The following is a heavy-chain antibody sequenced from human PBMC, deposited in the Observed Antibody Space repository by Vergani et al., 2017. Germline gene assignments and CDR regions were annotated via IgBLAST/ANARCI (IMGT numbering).Heavy chain of an antibody. CDR1: GCTFSNYD. V-gene: IGHV3-30*02. CDR3: AKRFRGWGSDY. J-gene: IGHJ4*02. Sequence: QVQLVESGGGVVQRGGSLRLSCATSGCTFSNYDMQWIRQGPGKGLEFVAFIQFDGSNQYYADSVKGRFTLSRDFSKNTLYLQMNSLRTDDTATYYCAKRFRGWGSDYWGQGTQVIVSS. CDR2: IQFDGSNQ. D-gene: IGHD3-16*01.